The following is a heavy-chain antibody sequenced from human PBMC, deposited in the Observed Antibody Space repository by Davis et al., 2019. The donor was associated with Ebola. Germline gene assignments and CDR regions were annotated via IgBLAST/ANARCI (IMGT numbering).Heavy chain of an antibody. D-gene: IGHD1-20*01. V-gene: IGHV3-7*01. J-gene: IGHJ4*02. CDR2: IKQDGSEK. Sequence: GESLKISCAASGFTFSSSWMTWVRQAPGKGLERVANIKQDGSEKYCVDSVKGRFTISRDNAKNSLYLQMNSLRAEDTAVYYCARDNWNSFDYWGQGTLVTVSS. CDR3: ARDNWNSFDY. CDR1: GFTFSSSW.